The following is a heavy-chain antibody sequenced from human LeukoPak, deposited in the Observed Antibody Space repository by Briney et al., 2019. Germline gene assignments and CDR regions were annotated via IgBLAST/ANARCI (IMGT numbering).Heavy chain of an antibody. CDR3: AKDHSGWSPKGVDY. V-gene: IGHV3-23*03. Sequence: GGTLRLSCAASGFTFSSYGMSWVRQAPGKGLEWVSVTYIGGRTYYADSVKGRFTISRDNSKNTLDLKRNNLRAEDTAVYYCAKDHSGWSPKGVDYWGQGTLVTVSS. CDR2: TYIGGRT. D-gene: IGHD6-19*01. J-gene: IGHJ4*02. CDR1: GFTFSSYG.